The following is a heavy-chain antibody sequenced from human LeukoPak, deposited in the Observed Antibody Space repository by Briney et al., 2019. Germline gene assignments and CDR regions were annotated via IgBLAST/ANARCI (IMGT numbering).Heavy chain of an antibody. Sequence: PSETLSLTCAVYGGSFSGYYWSWIRQPPGKGLEWIGEINHSGSTNYNPSLKSRVTISVDTFKNQFSLKLSSVTAADTAVYYCARVGYSYGYTFDYWGQGTLVTVSS. CDR2: INHSGST. J-gene: IGHJ4*02. D-gene: IGHD5-18*01. CDR3: ARVGYSYGYTFDY. CDR1: GGSFSGYY. V-gene: IGHV4-34*01.